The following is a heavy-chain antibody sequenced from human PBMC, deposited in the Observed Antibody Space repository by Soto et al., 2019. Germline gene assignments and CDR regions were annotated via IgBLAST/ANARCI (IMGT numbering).Heavy chain of an antibody. J-gene: IGHJ6*02. CDR3: ARQKAMPPHFYSGMDV. Sequence: QVHLVQSGAEVKKPGSSVKVSCTASGGTFGSYTVTWVRQAPGQGLEWMGEIIPMFGTASYAQKFQGRVTLTADKSTTTAHMELSSLSSDDTVVYFCARQKAMPPHFYSGMDVWGQGTTVTVSS. CDR1: GGTFGSYT. CDR2: IIPMFGTA. V-gene: IGHV1-69*06. D-gene: IGHD2-2*01.